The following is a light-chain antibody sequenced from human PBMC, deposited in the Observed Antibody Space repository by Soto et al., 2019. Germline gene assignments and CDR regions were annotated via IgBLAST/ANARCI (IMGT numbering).Light chain of an antibody. J-gene: IGKJ4*01. CDR2: EAS. V-gene: IGKV3-11*01. CDR3: QHCNKWPPGGA. Sequence: EIVLTQSPSTLSLSPGERATLSCRASQSIGTFLAWYQQRPGQPPRLLIYEASSRATGVPARFSGSGSATDFPLTISSLEPENFAVYYCQHCNKWPPGGAFGGGTKMEI. CDR1: QSIGTF.